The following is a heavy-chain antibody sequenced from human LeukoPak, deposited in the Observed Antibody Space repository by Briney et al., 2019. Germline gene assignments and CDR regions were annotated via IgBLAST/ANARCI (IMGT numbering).Heavy chain of an antibody. Sequence: PSETLSLTCAVSGGSISSGGYYWSWIRQPPGKGLEWIGYIYYSGSTNYNPSLKSRVTISVDTSKNQFSLKLSSVTAADTAVYYRARHHWYCSGGSCYYYGMDVWGQGTTVTVSS. D-gene: IGHD2-15*01. V-gene: IGHV4-61*08. CDR1: GGSISSGGYY. CDR3: ARHHWYCSGGSCYYYGMDV. CDR2: IYYSGST. J-gene: IGHJ6*02.